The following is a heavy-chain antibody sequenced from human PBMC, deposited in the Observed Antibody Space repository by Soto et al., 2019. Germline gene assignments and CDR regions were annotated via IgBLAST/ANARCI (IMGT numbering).Heavy chain of an antibody. D-gene: IGHD3-10*01. CDR3: AKGGSGSYSNAFDI. J-gene: IGHJ3*02. Sequence: SETLSLTCTVSAGSISGNTYYWCWIRQPPGKGLEWIGNIFYTGSTYHNPSLKSRVTISIDTSKKQFSLKLSSVTAADTAVYYCAKGGSGSYSNAFDIWGQGTMVTVSS. V-gene: IGHV4-39*01. CDR2: IFYTGST. CDR1: AGSISGNTYY.